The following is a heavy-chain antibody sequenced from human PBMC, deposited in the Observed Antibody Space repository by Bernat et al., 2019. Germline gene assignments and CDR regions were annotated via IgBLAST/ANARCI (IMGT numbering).Heavy chain of an antibody. CDR3: AKDRSSGWTYFDY. Sequence: EVQLVESGGGLVQPGGSLRLSCVASGFTFSNYAMSWVRQAPGKGLECVSGITGSGGSTYYADSVKGRFTISRDNSKSTLYLQMNSLRAEDTAVYYCAKDRSSGWTYFDYWGQRTLGTVSA. CDR1: GFTFSNYA. D-gene: IGHD6-19*01. J-gene: IGHJ4*02. V-gene: IGHV3-23*04. CDR2: ITGSGGST.